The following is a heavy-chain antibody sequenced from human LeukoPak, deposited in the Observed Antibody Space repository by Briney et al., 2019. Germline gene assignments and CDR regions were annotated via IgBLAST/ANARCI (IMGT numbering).Heavy chain of an antibody. CDR1: GYTFTGDY. D-gene: IGHD5-12*01. V-gene: IGHV1-2*02. CDR2: INPNRGTT. Sequence: ASVTVSCKASGYTFTGDYMHWVRQAPGQGLEWMGWINPNRGTTNYAQNFQGRVTMTRDTSISTGYMELSRLRSDDTAVYYCARGLVATFPDFYDMDVWGQGTTVIVSS. J-gene: IGHJ6*02. CDR3: ARGLVATFPDFYDMDV.